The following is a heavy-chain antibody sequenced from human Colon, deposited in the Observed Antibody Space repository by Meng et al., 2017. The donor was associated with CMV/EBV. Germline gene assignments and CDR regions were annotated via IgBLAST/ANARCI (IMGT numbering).Heavy chain of an antibody. V-gene: IGHV2-5*02. CDR1: GFSFITDKAG. CDR2: IYWDDDT. D-gene: IGHD5-12*01. Sequence: QITLKESGPTLVKPTQTLTLTCTFSGFSFITDKAGVGWIRHPPGKALEWLGFIYWDDDTRYSPSLKTRLTITRDTSKNQVILTMTNMDPADTATYYCVRRSYSGQDDYWGQGALVTVFS. J-gene: IGHJ4*02. CDR3: VRRSYSGQDDY.